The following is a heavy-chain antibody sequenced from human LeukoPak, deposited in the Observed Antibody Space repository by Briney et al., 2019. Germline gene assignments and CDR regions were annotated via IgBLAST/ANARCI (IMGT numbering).Heavy chain of an antibody. V-gene: IGHV3-30*04. J-gene: IGHJ4*02. CDR3: ARGGATENYFDY. Sequence: GKPLRLSCEASGFTFSSYAMHWVRQAPGKGLEWVAVISYDGSNKYYADSVKGRFTISRDNSKNTLYLQMNSLRAEDTAVYYCARGGATENYFDYWGQGTLVTVSS. D-gene: IGHD5-12*01. CDR2: ISYDGSNK. CDR1: GFTFSSYA.